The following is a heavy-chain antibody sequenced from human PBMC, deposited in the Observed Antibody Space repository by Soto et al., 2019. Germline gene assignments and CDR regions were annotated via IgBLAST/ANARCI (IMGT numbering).Heavy chain of an antibody. Sequence: PGGSLRLSCAASGVTFSSYARHWVRQAPGKGLEWVAVISYDGSNKYYADSAKGRFTISRDNSKNTLYLQMNSLRAEDTAVYYCARDDYDILTGYIFPNWFDPWGQGTLVTVSS. CDR2: ISYDGSNK. V-gene: IGHV3-30-3*01. D-gene: IGHD3-9*01. CDR1: GVTFSSYA. CDR3: ARDDYDILTGYIFPNWFDP. J-gene: IGHJ5*02.